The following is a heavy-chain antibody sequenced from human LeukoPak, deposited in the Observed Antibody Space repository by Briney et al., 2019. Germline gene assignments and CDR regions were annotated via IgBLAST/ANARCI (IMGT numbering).Heavy chain of an antibody. CDR1: GGTFSIYA. CDR2: IIPILDIT. D-gene: IGHD1-26*01. J-gene: IGHJ4*02. V-gene: IGHV1-69*04. CDR3: ARGPYSGTFYFDY. Sequence: SVKVSFKASGGTFSIYAISWVRQAPGQGLEWMGRIIPILDITNYAQKFQGRVTIIADKSTSTAYMEMSSLRSEDTAVYYCARGPYSGTFYFDYWGQGTLVTVSS.